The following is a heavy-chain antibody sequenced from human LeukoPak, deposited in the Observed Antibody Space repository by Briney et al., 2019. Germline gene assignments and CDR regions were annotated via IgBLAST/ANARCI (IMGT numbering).Heavy chain of an antibody. CDR3: AKDARRYSGDYTFDY. V-gene: IGHV3-30*18. J-gene: IGHJ4*02. CDR1: GFNFSNFG. Sequence: PGGSLRLSRAASGFNFSNFGMHWGRQTPGKGLGWVAFISYDESNKYYVDSVKGRFTISRDNSKNTLYLEMNRLRAEDRAVYSCAKDARRYSGDYTFDYWGQGTLVTVSS. D-gene: IGHD4-17*01. CDR2: ISYDESNK.